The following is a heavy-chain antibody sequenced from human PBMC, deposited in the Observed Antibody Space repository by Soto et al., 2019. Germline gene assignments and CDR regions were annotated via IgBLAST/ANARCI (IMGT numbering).Heavy chain of an antibody. V-gene: IGHV3-7*01. CDR2: IKEDGSRV. CDR1: GFNFSSHW. CDR3: ARDPSPTGTAWYYFDF. D-gene: IGHD6-19*01. J-gene: IGHJ4*02. Sequence: EVQLVESGGGLVQPGGSLRLSCAASGFNFSSHWMSWVRQAPGKGLEWVASIKEDGSRVYYVASVKGRFTISRDTAKKTLYLQMSSLRVEDTAVYYCARDPSPTGTAWYYFDFWGQGTLFTVS.